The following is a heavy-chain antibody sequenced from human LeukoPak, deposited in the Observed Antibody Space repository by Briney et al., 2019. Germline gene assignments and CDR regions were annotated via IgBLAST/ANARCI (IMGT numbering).Heavy chain of an antibody. J-gene: IGHJ4*02. CDR3: ASVRGYSYGSFDY. D-gene: IGHD5-18*01. Sequence: PSETLSLTCAVSGGSISSGGYSWSWIRQPPGKGLEWIGYIYYSGSTNYNPSLKSRVTISVDTSKNQFSLKLSSVTAADTAVYYCASVRGYSYGSFDYWGQGTLVTVSS. V-gene: IGHV4-61*08. CDR2: IYYSGST. CDR1: GGSISSGGYS.